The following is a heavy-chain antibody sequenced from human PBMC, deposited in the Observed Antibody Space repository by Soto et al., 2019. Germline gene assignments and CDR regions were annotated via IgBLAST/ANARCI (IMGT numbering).Heavy chain of an antibody. CDR1: GFTFSSYAM. CDR3: ASKFGELLPDVFAS. D-gene: IGHD3-10*01. CDR2: IYHSGST. J-gene: IGHJ3*02. V-gene: IGHV4-4*02. Sequence: GSLRLSCAASGFTFSSYAMSWVRQPPGKGLEWIGEIYHSGSTNYNPSLKSRVTISVDKSKNQFSLRLTSVTAADTAVYYCASKFGELLPDVFASWGQGTMVTVSS.